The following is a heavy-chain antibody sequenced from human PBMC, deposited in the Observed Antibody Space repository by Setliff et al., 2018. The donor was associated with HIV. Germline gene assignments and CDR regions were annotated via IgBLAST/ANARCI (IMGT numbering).Heavy chain of an antibody. CDR3: ARQVGNKVLFDS. CDR1: GDSISSYY. V-gene: IGHV4-59*01. Sequence: PSETLSLTCTVSGDSISSYYWSWIRQPPGKGLEWIGYIYYSGSTNYNPSLKSRVTISVDTSKNQLSLKLSSVTAAETAVYYCARQVGNKVLFDSWGQGTLVTVSS. D-gene: IGHD7-27*01. J-gene: IGHJ4*02. CDR2: IYYSGST.